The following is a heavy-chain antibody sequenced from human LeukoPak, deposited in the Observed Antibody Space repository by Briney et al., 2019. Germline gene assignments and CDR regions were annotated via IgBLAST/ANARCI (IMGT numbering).Heavy chain of an antibody. Sequence: SETLSLTCAVYGGSFSGYYWSWIRQPPGKGLEWIGEINHSGSTYYNPSLKSRVTISVDTSKNQFSLKLSSVTAADTAVYYCARGDLKTNAFDIWGQGTMVTVSS. CDR3: ARGDLKTNAFDI. V-gene: IGHV4-34*01. D-gene: IGHD1-1*01. J-gene: IGHJ3*02. CDR1: GGSFSGYY. CDR2: INHSGST.